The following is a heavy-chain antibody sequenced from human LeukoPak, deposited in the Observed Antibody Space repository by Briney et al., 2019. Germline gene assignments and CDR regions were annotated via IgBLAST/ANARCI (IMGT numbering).Heavy chain of an antibody. D-gene: IGHD6-13*01. Sequence: ASVKVSCKASGYTFTSYGISWVRQAPGQGLEWMGIINPSGGSTSYAQKFQGRVTMTRDTSTSTVYMELSSLRSEDTAVYYCARVGVTDSSSWSSDAFDIWGQGTMVTVSS. CDR3: ARVGVTDSSSWSSDAFDI. CDR2: INPSGGST. V-gene: IGHV1-46*01. CDR1: GYTFTSYG. J-gene: IGHJ3*02.